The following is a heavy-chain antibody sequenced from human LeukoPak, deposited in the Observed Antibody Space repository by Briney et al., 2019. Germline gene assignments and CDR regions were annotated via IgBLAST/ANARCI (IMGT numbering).Heavy chain of an antibody. J-gene: IGHJ4*02. V-gene: IGHV4-59*01. CDR3: ARSPLYYYQSSGHYYFDY. CDR2: IYYSGST. Sequence: SETLSLTCTVSGGSISSYYWSWIRQPPGKGLEWIENIYYSGSTNYNPSLKSRVTISLDMSKNQFSLKLSSVTAADTAVYYCARSPLYYYQSSGHYYFDYWGQGTLVTVSS. CDR1: GGSISSYY. D-gene: IGHD3-22*01.